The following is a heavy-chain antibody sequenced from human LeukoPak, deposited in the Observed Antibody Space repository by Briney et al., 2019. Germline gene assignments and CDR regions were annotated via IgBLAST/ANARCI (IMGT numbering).Heavy chain of an antibody. Sequence: GGSLRLSCAASGFTFSSYAMHWVRQAPGKGLEYVSAISSNGGSTYYANSVKGRFTISRDNSKNTLYLQMGSLRAEDMAVYYCARFRGAWFDPWGQGTLVTVSS. CDR2: ISSNGGST. CDR3: ARFRGAWFDP. CDR1: GFTFSSYA. V-gene: IGHV3-64*01. D-gene: IGHD1-26*01. J-gene: IGHJ5*02.